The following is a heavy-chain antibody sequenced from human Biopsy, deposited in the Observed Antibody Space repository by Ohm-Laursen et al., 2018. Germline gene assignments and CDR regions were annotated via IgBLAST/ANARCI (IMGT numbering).Heavy chain of an antibody. Sequence: ETLSLTCTVSGGPIDSYYWSWIRQPPGKALEWIGYIYFTGRTSYNPSLKSRVTMSVNTSEKQFSLRLSSVTAADTAVYYCASAGYNPDWNFDLWGRGTRVTVSS. V-gene: IGHV4-59*12. CDR3: ASAGYNPDWNFDL. J-gene: IGHJ2*01. CDR1: GGPIDSYY. D-gene: IGHD5-24*01. CDR2: IYFTGRT.